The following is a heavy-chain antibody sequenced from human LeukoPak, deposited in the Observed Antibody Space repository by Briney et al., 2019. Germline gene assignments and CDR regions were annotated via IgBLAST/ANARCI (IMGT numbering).Heavy chain of an antibody. D-gene: IGHD2-8*02. CDR2: ITNSGGTT. CDR3: AKRGYCSGNVCYPASYFFDS. V-gene: IGHV3-23*01. Sequence: LPGGSLRLSCAASGFTFSTYAMRWVRQAPGKGLEWVSSITNSGGTTYYADSVKGRFTISRDNSKNTVFLQMNSLRGEDTAVYYCAKRGYCSGNVCYPASYFFDSWGQGTLVTVSS. CDR1: GFTFSTYA. J-gene: IGHJ4*02.